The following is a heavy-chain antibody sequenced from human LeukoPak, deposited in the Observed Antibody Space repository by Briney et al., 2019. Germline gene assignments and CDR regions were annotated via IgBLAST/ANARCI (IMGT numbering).Heavy chain of an antibody. D-gene: IGHD3-3*01. CDR3: AKDKVRFLEWSPYYFDY. CDR1: GFTFDDYA. V-gene: IGHV3-9*01. CDR2: ISWNSGSI. Sequence: PGRSLRLSCAASGFTFDDYAMHWVRQAPGKGLEWVPGISWNSGSIGYADSVKGRFTISRDNAKNSLYLQMNSLRAEDTALYYCAKDKVRFLEWSPYYFDYWGQGTLVTVSS. J-gene: IGHJ4*02.